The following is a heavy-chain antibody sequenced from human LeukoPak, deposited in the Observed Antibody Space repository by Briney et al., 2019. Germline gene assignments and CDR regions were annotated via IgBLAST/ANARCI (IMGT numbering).Heavy chain of an antibody. V-gene: IGHV4-30-4*08. Sequence: SETLSLTCTVSGGSISSGDYYWSWIRQPPGKGLEWIGYIYYSGSTYYNPSLKSRVTISVDTSKNQFSLKLSSVTAADTAVYYCARDIEAGVLDLWGRGTLVTVSS. CDR2: IYYSGST. CDR3: ARDIEAGVLDL. J-gene: IGHJ2*01. D-gene: IGHD3-3*01. CDR1: GGSISSGDYY.